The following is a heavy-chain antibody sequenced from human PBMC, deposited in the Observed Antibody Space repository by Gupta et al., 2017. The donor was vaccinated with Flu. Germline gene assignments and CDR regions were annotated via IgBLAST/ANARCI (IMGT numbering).Heavy chain of an antibody. CDR2: IYHSGST. J-gene: IGHJ5*02. Sequence: WSWIRQPPGKGLEWIGYIYHSGSTYYNASLKSRVSISVDTSKKQFSLRLTSVNAADTAVYSCARGLHWDHFLAFDPWGQG. V-gene: IGHV4-59*01. CDR3: ARGLHWDHFLAFDP. D-gene: IGHD3-3*02.